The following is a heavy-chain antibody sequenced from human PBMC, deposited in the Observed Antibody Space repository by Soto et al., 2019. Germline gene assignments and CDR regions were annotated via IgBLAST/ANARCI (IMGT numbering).Heavy chain of an antibody. CDR1: GVSFDGYY. D-gene: IGHD3-3*01. CDR3: ARGVDSWSGYLF. Sequence: SETLSLTCALYGVSFDGYYWSCIRQSPGKGLEWIGEIHHSGSTKYNPSLKSRVSLSVDTSTKKFSLKMTSMTAADRGVYYCARGVDSWSGYLFWGQGTPVNVS. CDR2: IHHSGST. J-gene: IGHJ4*02. V-gene: IGHV4-34*01.